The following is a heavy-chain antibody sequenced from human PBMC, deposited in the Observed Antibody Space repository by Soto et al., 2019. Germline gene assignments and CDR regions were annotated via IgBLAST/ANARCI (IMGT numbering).Heavy chain of an antibody. J-gene: IGHJ3*02. V-gene: IGHV3-23*01. Sequence: EVQLLESGGGLVQPGGSLRLSCAASGFTFNKYDMSWVRQAPGKGLEWVSSITGGGTNSDYADSVKGRLTISRDNSKNTLYLQMNSLRAEDTAIYYCARKCFVGDKSHDAFDIWGQGTMVTVSP. D-gene: IGHD3-16*01. CDR1: GFTFNKYD. CDR2: ITGGGTNS. CDR3: ARKCFVGDKSHDAFDI.